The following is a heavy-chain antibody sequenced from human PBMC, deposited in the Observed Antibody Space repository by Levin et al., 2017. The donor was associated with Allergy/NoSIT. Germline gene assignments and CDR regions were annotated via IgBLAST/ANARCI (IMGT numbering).Heavy chain of an antibody. D-gene: IGHD3-10*01. Sequence: GESLKISCKGSGYSFTSYWIGWVRQMPGKGLEWMGIIYPGDSDTRYSPSFQGQVTISADKSISTAYLQWSSLKASDTAMYYCARRHYGSGSYYNIHFDYWGQGTLVTVSS. V-gene: IGHV5-51*01. CDR2: IYPGDSDT. CDR1: GYSFTSYW. J-gene: IGHJ4*02. CDR3: ARRHYGSGSYYNIHFDY.